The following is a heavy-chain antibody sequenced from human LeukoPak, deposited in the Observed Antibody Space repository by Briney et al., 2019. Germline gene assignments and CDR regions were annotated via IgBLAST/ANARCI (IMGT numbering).Heavy chain of an antibody. D-gene: IGHD3-10*01. CDR1: GVSISSSNSY. V-gene: IGHV4-39*07. CDR3: ARVRITMVRTFDY. CDR2: IYYSGST. Sequence: SETLSLTCTVSGVSISSSNSYWGWIRQPPGKGLEWIGSIYYSGSTYYNPSLKSRVTISVDTSKNQFSLKLSSVTAADTAVYYCARVRITMVRTFDYWGQGTLVTVSS. J-gene: IGHJ4*02.